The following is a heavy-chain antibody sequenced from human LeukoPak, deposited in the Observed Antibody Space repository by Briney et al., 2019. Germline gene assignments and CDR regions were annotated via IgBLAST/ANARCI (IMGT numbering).Heavy chain of an antibody. CDR3: ARNTVTKVPFDY. V-gene: IGHV4-38-2*02. CDR2: IYHSGST. Sequence: SETLSLTCTVSGYSISSGYYWGWIRQPPGKGLEWIGSIYHSGSTYYNPSLKSRVTISVDTSKNQFSLKLSSVTAADTAVYYCARNTVTKVPFDYWGQGTLVTVSS. J-gene: IGHJ4*02. D-gene: IGHD4-17*01. CDR1: GYSISSGYY.